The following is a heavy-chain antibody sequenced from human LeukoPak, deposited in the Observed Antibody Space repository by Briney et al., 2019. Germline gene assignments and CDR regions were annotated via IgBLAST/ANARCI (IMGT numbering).Heavy chain of an antibody. J-gene: IGHJ4*02. CDR1: GFAVKNNH. Sequence: GSLRLSCAASGFAVKNNHMGWVRQPPGKGLEWVSLLYSGGDTSYADSVKGRFTISRDRSKNTLYLQMKSLKTEDTAVYYCARALHSYGLSYYFDFWGQGTQLTVSS. D-gene: IGHD5-18*01. CDR3: ARALHSYGLSYYFDF. V-gene: IGHV3-53*01. CDR2: LYSGGDT.